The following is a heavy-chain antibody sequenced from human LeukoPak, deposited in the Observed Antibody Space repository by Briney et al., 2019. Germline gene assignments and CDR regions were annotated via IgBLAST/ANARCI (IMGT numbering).Heavy chain of an antibody. D-gene: IGHD6-13*01. J-gene: IGHJ4*02. V-gene: IGHV3-74*01. CDR2: INSDGDST. Sequence: GGSLRLSCAASGFTFTTHWMHWVRQAPGKGLVWVSRINSDGDSTSYADSVRGRFTISRDNAKNTLYLQMNSLRAEDTAVYYCAKYSSSWYVYVRFDYWGQGTLVTVSS. CDR1: GFTFTTHW. CDR3: AKYSSSWYVYVRFDY.